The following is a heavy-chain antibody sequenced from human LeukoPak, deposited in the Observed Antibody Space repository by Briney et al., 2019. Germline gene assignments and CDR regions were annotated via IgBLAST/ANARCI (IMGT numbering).Heavy chain of an antibody. CDR1: GYTFTSYG. Sequence: GASVKVSCKASGYTFTSYGISWVRQAPGQGLEWMGWISAYNGNTNYAQKLQGRVTMTTDTSTSTAYMELRSLRSDDTAVYYCARDAAGTERPFDPWAREPWSPSPQ. CDR3: ARDAAGTERPFDP. CDR2: ISAYNGNT. V-gene: IGHV1-18*01. D-gene: IGHD1-1*01. J-gene: IGHJ5*02.